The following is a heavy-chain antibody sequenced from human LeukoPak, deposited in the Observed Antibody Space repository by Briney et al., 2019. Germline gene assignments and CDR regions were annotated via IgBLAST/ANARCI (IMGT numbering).Heavy chain of an antibody. CDR1: GFAFTSYD. J-gene: IGHJ4*02. CDR3: ARTPPDYGIDY. Sequence: ASAKVSCKASGFAFTSYDINWVRQATGQGLEWMGWMSPNSGNTGYAQKFQGRITMTKGTSISTAYMELSDLESEDTAVYYCARTPPDYGIDYWGQGTLVTVSS. CDR2: MSPNSGNT. D-gene: IGHD4-17*01. V-gene: IGHV1-8*01.